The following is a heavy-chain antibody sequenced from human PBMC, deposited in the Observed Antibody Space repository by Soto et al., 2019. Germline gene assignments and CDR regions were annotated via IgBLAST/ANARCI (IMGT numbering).Heavy chain of an antibody. CDR3: VKDIICSGFDCGF. Sequence: PGKGLEWVASIRGNGQSTFYADSVRGRFTISRDNSKNTLYLQMNSVRAGDTALYYCVKDIICSGFDCGFRGQGSLVT. J-gene: IGHJ4*02. V-gene: IGHV3-23*01. D-gene: IGHD5-12*01. CDR2: IRGNGQST.